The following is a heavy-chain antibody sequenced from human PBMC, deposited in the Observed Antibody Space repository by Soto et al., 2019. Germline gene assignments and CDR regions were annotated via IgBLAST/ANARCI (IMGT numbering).Heavy chain of an antibody. J-gene: IGHJ6*02. V-gene: IGHV4-59*12. D-gene: IGHD1-1*01. CDR1: GGSISSYY. Sequence: PSETLSLTCTVSGGSISSYYWSWIRQPPGKELEWIGYIYHSGSTNYNPSLKSRVTISVDKSKNQFSLKLSSVTAADTAVYYCAREQWNPRKNNYYYYGMDVWGQGTTVTVSS. CDR3: AREQWNPRKNNYYYYGMDV. CDR2: IYHSGST.